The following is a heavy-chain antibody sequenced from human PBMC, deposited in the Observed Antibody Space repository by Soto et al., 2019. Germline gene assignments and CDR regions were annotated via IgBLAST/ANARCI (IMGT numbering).Heavy chain of an antibody. Sequence: VSLTCAVSGGSISSSNWWSWVRQPPGKGLEWIGEIYHSGSTNYNPSLKSRVTISVDKSKNQFSLKLSSVTAADTAVYYCARDAEWLDNWFDPWGQGTLVTVSS. J-gene: IGHJ5*02. CDR1: GGSISSSNW. V-gene: IGHV4-4*02. CDR2: IYHSGST. CDR3: ARDAEWLDNWFDP. D-gene: IGHD6-19*01.